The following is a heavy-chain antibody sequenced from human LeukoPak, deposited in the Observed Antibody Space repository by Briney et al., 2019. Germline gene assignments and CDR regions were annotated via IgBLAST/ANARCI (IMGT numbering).Heavy chain of an antibody. CDR2: ICYSGYT. CDR3: ASTTRGSSAWYYFDK. Sequence: SETLSLTCTVSGGSISSSSDYWGWLRQPPGKGLEWVGRICYSGYTYYNPSLKSGVTISRDTYKNQFSPKLRSVTPAHTAVYYYASTTRGSSAWYYFDKWGQGTLVTVSS. J-gene: IGHJ4*02. CDR1: GGSISSSSDY. V-gene: IGHV4-39*01. D-gene: IGHD6-19*01.